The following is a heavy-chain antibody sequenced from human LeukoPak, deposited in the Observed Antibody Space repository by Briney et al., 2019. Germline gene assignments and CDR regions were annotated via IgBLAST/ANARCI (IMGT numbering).Heavy chain of an antibody. CDR3: ARAGWDPAYCGGDCYPDY. CDR1: GYTFTSYY. D-gene: IGHD2-21*02. Sequence: GASVKVSCKASGYTFTSYYMHWVRQATGQGLEWMGIINPSGGSTSYAQKFQGRVTMTRDTSTSTVYMELSSLRSEDTAVYYCARAGWDPAYCGGDCYPDYWGQGTLVTVSS. V-gene: IGHV1-46*01. J-gene: IGHJ4*02. CDR2: INPSGGST.